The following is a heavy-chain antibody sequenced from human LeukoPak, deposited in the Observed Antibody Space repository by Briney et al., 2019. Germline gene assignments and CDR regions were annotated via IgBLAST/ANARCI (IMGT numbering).Heavy chain of an antibody. Sequence: SETLSLTCAVSGYSISTGYFWAWIRQPPGKGLEWIGSMYHAGSTYYNPSLKSRVTISVDTSKNQFSLKVSSVTVADTAVYYCARDRSGGYSLDYWGQGTLVTVSS. V-gene: IGHV4-38-2*02. CDR2: MYHAGST. CDR3: ARDRSGGYSLDY. D-gene: IGHD2-15*01. J-gene: IGHJ4*02. CDR1: GYSISTGYF.